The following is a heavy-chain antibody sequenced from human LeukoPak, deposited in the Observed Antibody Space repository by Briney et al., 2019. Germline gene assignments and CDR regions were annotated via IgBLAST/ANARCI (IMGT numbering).Heavy chain of an antibody. CDR3: AGPTAGGGWYYFDY. CDR2: IFYSGST. CDR1: GGSISTSSYY. J-gene: IGHJ4*02. V-gene: IGHV4-39*07. D-gene: IGHD6-19*01. Sequence: SETLSHTCTVSGGSISTSSYYWGWVRQPPGKGLEWIGNIFYSGSTYYNPSLKSRVTISVDTSKNQFSLKLSSVTAADTAVYYCAGPTAGGGWYYFDYWGQGTLVTVSS.